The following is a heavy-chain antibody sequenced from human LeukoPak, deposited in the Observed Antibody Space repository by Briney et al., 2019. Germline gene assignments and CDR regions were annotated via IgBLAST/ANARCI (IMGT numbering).Heavy chain of an antibody. D-gene: IGHD5-12*01. CDR1: EFSVSSTY. J-gene: IGHJ4*02. CDR2: IYSGGTT. Sequence: PGGSLRLSCAASEFSVSSTYMSWVRQAPGRGLEWVSIIYSGGTTYYADSVTGRFTISRDNSKNTLYLQMNSLRAEDTAVYYCAKDLQTWPRFPDYWGQGTLVTVSS. CDR3: AKDLQTWPRFPDY. V-gene: IGHV3-53*01.